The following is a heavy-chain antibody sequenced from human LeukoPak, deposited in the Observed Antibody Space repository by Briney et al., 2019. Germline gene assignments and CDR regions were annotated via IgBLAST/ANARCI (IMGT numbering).Heavy chain of an antibody. CDR1: GGSISSYY. CDR3: ARTIAHCYFDL. CDR2: IHSSGNT. D-gene: IGHD2-21*01. V-gene: IGHV4-4*07. J-gene: IGHJ2*01. Sequence: WETLSLTCTVSGGSISSYYWSWIRIRQPAGKGLEWIGRIHSSGNTNYNPSLKGRVTMSVDTSKNQFSLSLTSVTAADTAVYYCARTIAHCYFDLWGRGTLVSVSS.